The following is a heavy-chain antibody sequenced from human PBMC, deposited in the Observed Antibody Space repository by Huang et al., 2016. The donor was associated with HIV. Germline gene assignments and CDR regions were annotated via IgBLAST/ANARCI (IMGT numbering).Heavy chain of an antibody. V-gene: IGHV4-30-4*08. CDR3: ARVAFTTVFRGFDY. CDR2: IYYSGDT. CDR1: GASITSGGSY. J-gene: IGHJ4*02. Sequence: QVRLQESGPGLVKPSQTLSLTCTVSGASITSGGSYWSWVRQPPGKGLGWIGYIYYSGDTYYSPALTSRATISVDTSRTHFSLKLSSVTAADTAVYFCARVAFTTVFRGFDYWGQGTLVTVSS. D-gene: IGHD4-17*01.